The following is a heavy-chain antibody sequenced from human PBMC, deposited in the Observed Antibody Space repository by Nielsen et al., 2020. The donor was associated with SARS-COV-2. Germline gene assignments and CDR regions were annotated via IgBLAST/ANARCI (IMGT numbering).Heavy chain of an antibody. CDR2: ISGDGGST. Sequence: GGSLRLSCAASGFTFDDYAMHWVRQAPGKGLEWVSLISGDGGSTYYADSVKGRFTISRDNSKNTLYLQMNSLRAEDTAVYYCAKVYSGSYFLKGSLDYWGQGTLVTVSS. J-gene: IGHJ4*02. V-gene: IGHV3-43*02. D-gene: IGHD1-26*01. CDR3: AKVYSGSYFLKGSLDY. CDR1: GFTFDDYA.